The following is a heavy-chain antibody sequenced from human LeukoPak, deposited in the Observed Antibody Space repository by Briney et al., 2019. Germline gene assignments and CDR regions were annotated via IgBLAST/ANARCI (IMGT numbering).Heavy chain of an antibody. J-gene: IGHJ4*02. D-gene: IGHD6-6*01. CDR2: IYTSGST. CDR1: GGSINSGIHY. Sequence: PLSLMCTVSGGSINSGIHYGIWIRQPGGRGLEWIGRIYTSGSTNYNPSLKSRVTISVDTSKNQFSLKLSSVTAADTAVYYCARTQYSSSRFDYWGQGTLVTVSS. V-gene: IGHV4-61*02. CDR3: ARTQYSSSRFDY.